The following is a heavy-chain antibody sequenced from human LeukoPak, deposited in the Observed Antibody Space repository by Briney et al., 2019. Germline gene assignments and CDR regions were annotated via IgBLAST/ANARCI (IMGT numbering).Heavy chain of an antibody. Sequence: PGGSLRLSCAASGFTFSTFSMNWVRQAPGKGLEWVSYISPSRGNIHYADSVRGRFTISRDNAKNSLYLQVNSLRDEDTAMYFCARAAYSSGPDYWGQGTLVTVSS. CDR1: GFTFSTFS. V-gene: IGHV3-48*02. J-gene: IGHJ4*02. CDR3: ARAAYSSGPDY. CDR2: ISPSRGNI. D-gene: IGHD6-19*01.